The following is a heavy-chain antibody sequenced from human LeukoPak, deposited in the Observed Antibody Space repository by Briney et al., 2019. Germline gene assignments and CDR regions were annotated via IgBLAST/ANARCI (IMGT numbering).Heavy chain of an antibody. V-gene: IGHV4-59*01. CDR3: ARVRDSSGWYGFDY. D-gene: IGHD6-19*01. CDR2: VYFTGST. Sequence: PSETLSLTCTVSGGSISSYYWSWIRQPPGKGLEWIGYVYFTGSTNYNPSLKSRVTLSVDKSQNQFSLKLSSATAAATAVYYCARVRDSSGWYGFDYWGQGNLVTVSS. CDR1: GGSISSYY. J-gene: IGHJ4*02.